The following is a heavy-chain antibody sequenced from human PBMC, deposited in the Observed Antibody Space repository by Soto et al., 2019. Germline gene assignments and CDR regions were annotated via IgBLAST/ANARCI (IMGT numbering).Heavy chain of an antibody. J-gene: IGHJ6*02. Sequence: SETLSLTCTVSGGSISSGGYYWSWIRQHPGKGLEWIGYIYYSGSTYYNPSLKSRVTISVDTSKNQFSLKLSSVTAEDTAVYYCESHSSSDYYYYSGMDVWGQGTTPTVSS. V-gene: IGHV4-31*03. D-gene: IGHD6-6*01. CDR1: GGSISSGGYY. CDR3: ESHSSSDYYYYSGMDV. CDR2: IYYSGST.